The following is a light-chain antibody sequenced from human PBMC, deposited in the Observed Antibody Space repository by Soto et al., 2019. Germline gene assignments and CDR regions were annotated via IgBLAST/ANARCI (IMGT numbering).Light chain of an antibody. CDR3: SSYTSSYTYV. CDR2: DVS. Sequence: HSVVTQAASVSGFPGQSVSISCAGTSSDVGGYNFVSWYQQHPGKAPQLMIYDVSSRPSGVSNRFSGSKSGNTASLTISGLQAEDEADYYCSSYTSSYTYVFGTGTKVTVL. V-gene: IGLV2-14*03. J-gene: IGLJ1*01. CDR1: SSDVGGYNF.